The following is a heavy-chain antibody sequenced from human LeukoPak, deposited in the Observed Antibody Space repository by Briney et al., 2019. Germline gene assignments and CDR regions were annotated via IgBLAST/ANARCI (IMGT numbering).Heavy chain of an antibody. J-gene: IGHJ4*02. CDR1: VGSISSYY. Sequence: LETLSLTCTVSVGSISSYYWSLIRQPPRKGLEWIGYIYYSGRPHYTHSIKSRVTISVDTSKNQFSLKLSSVTAADTAVYYCARVGAPAAIDYWGQGTLVTVSS. V-gene: IGHV4-59*01. CDR3: ARVGAPAAIDY. D-gene: IGHD2-2*01. CDR2: IYYSGRP.